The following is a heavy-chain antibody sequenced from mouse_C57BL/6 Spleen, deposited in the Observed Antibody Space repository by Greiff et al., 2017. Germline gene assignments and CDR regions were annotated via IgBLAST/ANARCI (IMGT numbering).Heavy chain of an antibody. Sequence: QVQLQQSGPGLVQPSQSLSITCTVSGFSLTSYGVHWVRQSPGKGLEWLGVIWRGGSTDYNAAFMSRLSITKDNSKSQVFFKMNSLQADDTAIYNYAKKPSWDEGYIDVWSTGATVTVA. J-gene: IGHJ1*03. V-gene: IGHV2-5*01. D-gene: IGHD4-1*01. CDR3: AKKPSWDEGYIDV. CDR2: IWRGGST. CDR1: GFSLTSYG.